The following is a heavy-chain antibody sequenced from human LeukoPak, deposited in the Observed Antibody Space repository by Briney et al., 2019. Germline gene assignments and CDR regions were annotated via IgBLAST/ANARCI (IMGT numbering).Heavy chain of an antibody. CDR3: ASMVVVPAAPENDC. Sequence: PSETLSLTCTVSGGSISSGDYYWTWIRQPPGKGLEWIGYIYYSGSSYYNPSLKSRVTISVDTSKNQFSLKLSSVTAPDTAVYYCASMVVVPAAPENDCWGQGTLVTVSS. V-gene: IGHV4-30-4*01. CDR1: GGSISSGDYY. D-gene: IGHD2-2*01. CDR2: IYYSGSS. J-gene: IGHJ4*02.